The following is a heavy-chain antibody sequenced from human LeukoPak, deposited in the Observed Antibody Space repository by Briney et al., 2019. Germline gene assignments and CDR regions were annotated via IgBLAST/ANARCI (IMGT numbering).Heavy chain of an antibody. CDR2: ISPTGSTT. D-gene: IGHD1-1*01. CDR3: AKADPGTGAFDY. J-gene: IGHJ4*02. V-gene: IGHV3-74*01. CDR1: GFSFSGHW. Sequence: GGSLRLSCTASGFSFSGHWMHWARQLPGKGLVWVSRISPTGSTTSYADSVKGRFTVSRDNSKNTLYLQMNSLRAEDTAVYYCAKADPGTGAFDYWGQGTLVTVSS.